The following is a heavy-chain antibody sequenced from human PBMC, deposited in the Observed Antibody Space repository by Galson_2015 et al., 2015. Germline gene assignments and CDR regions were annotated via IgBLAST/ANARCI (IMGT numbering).Heavy chain of an antibody. CDR1: GESFSGYF. V-gene: IGHV4-34*01. D-gene: IGHD2-2*01. J-gene: IGHJ4*02. CDR3: ARQMYGSSTSCYDY. CDR2: ITHSGST. Sequence: SEPLSLTCAVYGESFSGYFWGWIRQPPGKGLEWIGEITHSGSTNYNPSLKSRVTISIDTSKNQFSLKLSSVTAADTAVYYCARQMYGSSTSCYDYWGQGTLVTVSS.